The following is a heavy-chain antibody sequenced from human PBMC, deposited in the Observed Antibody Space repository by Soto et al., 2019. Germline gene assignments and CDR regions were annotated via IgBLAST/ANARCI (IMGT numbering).Heavy chain of an antibody. CDR1: GFTFSNDA. Sequence: EVQLLDSGGGLVQPGGSLRLSCAASGFTFSNDAMSWVRQAPGKGLEWVSGVGGSGDSTYYADSVKGRFTISRDNYKDTLYLQPNSLRAEDTAVYYCAKSPLGYCSGGSCYPPHYFDYWGQGTLVTVSS. CDR3: AKSPLGYCSGGSCYPPHYFDY. J-gene: IGHJ4*02. D-gene: IGHD2-15*01. CDR2: VGGSGDST. V-gene: IGHV3-23*01.